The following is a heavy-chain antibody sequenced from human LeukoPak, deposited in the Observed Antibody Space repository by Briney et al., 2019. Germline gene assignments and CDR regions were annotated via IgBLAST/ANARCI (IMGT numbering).Heavy chain of an antibody. CDR1: GYTFTGYY. V-gene: IGHV1-2*02. Sequence: GASVKVSCKASGYTFTGYYMHWVRQAPGQRLEGMGWINPNSGGTNYAQKFQGRVTMTRDTSNSTAYMELSRVRSDDTAVYYCARSNYILSGYYPGVFDYWGQGTLVTVSS. J-gene: IGHJ4*02. CDR2: INPNSGGT. CDR3: ARSNYILSGYYPGVFDY. D-gene: IGHD3-9*01.